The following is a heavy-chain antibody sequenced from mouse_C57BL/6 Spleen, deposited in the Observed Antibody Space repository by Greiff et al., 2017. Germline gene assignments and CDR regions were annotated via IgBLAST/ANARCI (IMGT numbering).Heavy chain of an antibody. CDR3: AKRAQAPYYAMDY. CDR1: GYAFSSSW. Sequence: QVQLQQSGPELVKPGASVKISCKASGYAFSSSWMNWVKQRPGKGLEWIGRIYPGDGDTNYNGKFKGKATLTADKSSSTAYMQLSSLTSEDSAVYFCAKRAQAPYYAMDYWGQGTSVTVSS. CDR2: IYPGDGDT. V-gene: IGHV1-82*01. J-gene: IGHJ4*01. D-gene: IGHD3-2*02.